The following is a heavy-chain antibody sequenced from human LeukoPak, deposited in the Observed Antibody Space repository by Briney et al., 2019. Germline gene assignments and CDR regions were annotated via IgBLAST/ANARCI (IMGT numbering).Heavy chain of an antibody. CDR2: IRYDGSNK. D-gene: IGHD2-2*01. CDR1: GFTFSSYG. J-gene: IGHJ3*02. Sequence: GGSLGLSCAASGFTFSSYGMHWVRQAQGKGLQRVAFIRYDGSNKYYADSVKGRFTISRDTSKNTLYLQMNSLRAEDTAVYYCAKVGHRVVVVPSAIYAFDIWGQGTMVNVSS. CDR3: AKVGHRVVVVPSAIYAFDI. V-gene: IGHV3-30*02.